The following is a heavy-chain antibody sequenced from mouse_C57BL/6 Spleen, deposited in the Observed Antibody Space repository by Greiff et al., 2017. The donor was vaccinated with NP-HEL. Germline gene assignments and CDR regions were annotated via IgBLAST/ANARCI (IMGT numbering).Heavy chain of an antibody. Sequence: EVQLMASGGGLVKPGGSLQLSCAASGFTFSDSGMHWVRQAPEKGLEWVAYISSGSSTIYYADTVKGRFTSSIDNAKNTLYRQMTRLSSEDTAMYYCARDYDYDGDYFDDWGQGTTLTVSS. J-gene: IGHJ2*01. CDR1: GFTFSDSG. CDR2: ISSGSSTI. D-gene: IGHD2-4*01. V-gene: IGHV5-17*01. CDR3: ARDYDYDGDYFDD.